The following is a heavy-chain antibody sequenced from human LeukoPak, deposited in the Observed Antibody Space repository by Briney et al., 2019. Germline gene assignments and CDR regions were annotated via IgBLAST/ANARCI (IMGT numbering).Heavy chain of an antibody. Sequence: PSETLSLTCAVYGGSFSGYYWSWIRQPPGKGLEWIGEINHSGSTNYNPSLKSRVTISVDTSKNQFSLRLSSVTAADTAVYYCARVASSSYYYYYMDVWGKGTTVTVSS. CDR1: GGSFSGYY. CDR2: INHSGST. CDR3: ARVASSSYYYYYMDV. J-gene: IGHJ6*03. V-gene: IGHV4-34*01. D-gene: IGHD6-13*01.